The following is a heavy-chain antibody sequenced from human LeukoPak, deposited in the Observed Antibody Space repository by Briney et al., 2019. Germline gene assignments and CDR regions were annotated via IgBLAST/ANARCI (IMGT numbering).Heavy chain of an antibody. CDR1: GGTFSSSA. J-gene: IGHJ6*02. CDR3: GIAARPYYYYYYGMDV. V-gene: IGHV1-69*13. CDR2: IIPIFGSA. D-gene: IGHD6-6*01. Sequence: SVKVSCKASGGTFSSSAISWVRQAPGQGLEWMGGIIPIFGSANYAQNFQGRVTITADESTSTAYMELSSLRSEDTAVYYCGIAARPYYYYYYGMDVWGQGTTVTVSS.